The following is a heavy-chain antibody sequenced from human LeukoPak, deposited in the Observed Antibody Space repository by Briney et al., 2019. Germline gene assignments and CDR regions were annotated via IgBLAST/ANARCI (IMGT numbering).Heavy chain of an antibody. CDR1: EFTFDNYA. V-gene: IGHV3-23*01. Sequence: GGSLRLSCAASEFTFDNYAMSWVRQAPGKGLEWVSVISGSGYYSYYADSVKGRFTVSRDNSKTTPYLQTNSLRADDTAVYYCAKGGPTGSNYFDFWGQGTLVTVSS. D-gene: IGHD1-26*01. J-gene: IGHJ4*02. CDR3: AKGGPTGSNYFDF. CDR2: ISGSGYYS.